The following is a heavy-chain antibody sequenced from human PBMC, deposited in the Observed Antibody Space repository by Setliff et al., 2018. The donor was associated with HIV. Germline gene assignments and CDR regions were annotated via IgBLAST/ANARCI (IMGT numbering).Heavy chain of an antibody. CDR3: ARGPATPTSYDYLWGSYRPRDYLDS. D-gene: IGHD3-16*02. V-gene: IGHV4-4*02. CDR2: IYHTGST. Sequence: PSETLSLTCVVSGGSITSSAWWYWVRQSPGRRPEWIGKIYHTGSTNYNASFKSRVTISLDRSKSQFSLRLSSVTAADAAVYYCARGPATPTSYDYLWGSYRPRDYLDSWGQGAPVTVSS. J-gene: IGHJ4*02. CDR1: GGSITSSAW.